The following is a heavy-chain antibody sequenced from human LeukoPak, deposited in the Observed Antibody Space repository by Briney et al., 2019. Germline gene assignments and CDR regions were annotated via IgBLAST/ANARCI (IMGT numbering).Heavy chain of an antibody. J-gene: IGHJ4*02. Sequence: PAGTLSLTCTVSGGSISSYYWSWIRQPPGKGLEWIGYIYYSGSTYYNPSLKSRVTISVDTSKNQFSLRLTSVTAADTAVYYCARISLTGYAPISGSSDYWGQGTLVTVSS. D-gene: IGHD3-9*01. CDR1: GGSISSYY. CDR2: IYYSGST. V-gene: IGHV4-59*12. CDR3: ARISLTGYAPISGSSDY.